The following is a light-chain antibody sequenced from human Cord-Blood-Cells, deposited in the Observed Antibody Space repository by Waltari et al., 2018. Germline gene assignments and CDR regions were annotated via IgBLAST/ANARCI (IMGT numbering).Light chain of an antibody. J-gene: IGKJ4*01. CDR2: AAS. CDR1: QGISSY. CDR3: QQYYSYPLT. V-gene: IGKV1-8*01. Sequence: AIRMTQSPSSFSASTGDRVTITCRASQGISSYLAWYQQKPGKAPKLLIYAASTLQSGVPSRFSGSGSWTDVTRTISCLQSEDVATYYCQQYYSYPLTCGGGTKVEIK.